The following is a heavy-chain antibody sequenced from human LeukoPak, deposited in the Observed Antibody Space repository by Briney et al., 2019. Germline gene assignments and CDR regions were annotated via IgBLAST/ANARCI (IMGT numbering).Heavy chain of an antibody. CDR1: GGSISSTSYY. J-gene: IGHJ6*03. Sequence: SETLSLTCTVSGGSISSTSYYWGWIRQPPGKGLEWIGSIYYVGSTYYNPSLKSRVTISVDTSKNQFSLKLNSVTAADTAVYYCARDEGSAILGYYYYYMDVWGKGTTVTVSS. V-gene: IGHV4-39*02. CDR3: ARDEGSAILGYYYYYMDV. D-gene: IGHD2-2*02. CDR2: IYYVGST.